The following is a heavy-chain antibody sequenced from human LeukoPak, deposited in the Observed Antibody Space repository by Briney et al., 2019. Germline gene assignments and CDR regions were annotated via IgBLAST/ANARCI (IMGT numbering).Heavy chain of an antibody. V-gene: IGHV3-23*01. CDR3: AKTPGWLFFAYFDY. D-gene: IGHD3-9*01. Sequence: GGSLRLSCAASGFTFSSYAMSWVRQAPGKGLEWVSAISGSGGSTYYADSVKGRFTISRDNSKNTLYLQMNSLRAEDTAVYYCAKTPGWLFFAYFDYWAREPWSPSPQ. CDR2: ISGSGGST. J-gene: IGHJ4*02. CDR1: GFTFSSYA.